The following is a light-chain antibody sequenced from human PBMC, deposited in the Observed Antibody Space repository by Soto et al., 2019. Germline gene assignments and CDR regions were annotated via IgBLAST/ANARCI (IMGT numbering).Light chain of an antibody. Sequence: EIVMTQSPATLSVSPGESATLSCRASQSVSSNLAWYQQKPGQAPRLLIYGASTRATGIPARFSGSGSGTEFPLTISSLQSEDFAVYYCQQYNNWYTFGQGTKLEIK. CDR3: QQYNNWYT. CDR1: QSVSSN. J-gene: IGKJ2*01. V-gene: IGKV3-15*01. CDR2: GAS.